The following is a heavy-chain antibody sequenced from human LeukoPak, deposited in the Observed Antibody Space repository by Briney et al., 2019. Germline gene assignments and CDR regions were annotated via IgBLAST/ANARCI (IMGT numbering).Heavy chain of an antibody. J-gene: IGHJ4*02. CDR2: INHSGST. V-gene: IGHV4-34*01. D-gene: IGHD2-2*01. Sequence: SETLSLTCAVYGGSFSGYYWSWIRQPPGKGLEWIGEINHSGSTNYNPSLKSRVTISVDTSKNQFSLKLSSVTAADTAVYYCARGPAAALDYWGQGTLVTVSS. CDR1: GGSFSGYY. CDR3: ARGPAAALDY.